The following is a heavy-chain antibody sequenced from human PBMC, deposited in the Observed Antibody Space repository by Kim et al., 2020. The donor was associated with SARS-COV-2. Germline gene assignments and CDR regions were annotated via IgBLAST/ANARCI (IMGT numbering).Heavy chain of an antibody. CDR3: AKGAKGDCSGDSDE. CDR1: GFTFSRYA. CDR2: ISGSGGGT. D-gene: IGHD2-15*01. V-gene: IGHV3-23*01. Sequence: GGSLRLSCAASGFTFSRYAMNWVRQAPGKGLEWVSGISGSGGGTYSADSVKGRFFISRDNSKDTVSLQMNILKVEDTAIYYCAKGAKGDCSGDSDEWGQGTLVTVSS. J-gene: IGHJ4*02.